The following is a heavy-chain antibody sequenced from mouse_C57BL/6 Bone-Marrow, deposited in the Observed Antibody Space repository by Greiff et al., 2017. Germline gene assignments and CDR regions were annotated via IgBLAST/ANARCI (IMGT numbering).Heavy chain of an antibody. CDR1: GYSFTDYN. V-gene: IGHV1-39*01. CDR2: LNPNYGTT. Sequence: VQLQQSGPELVKPGASVKISCKASGYSFTDYNMNWLKQSNGKSLEWIGVLNPNYGTTSYNQKFKGTATLTVDQSSRTAYIQLISLTSVDSAVYYCAKCDYFDYWGQGTTLTVSS. CDR3: AKCDYFDY. J-gene: IGHJ2*01.